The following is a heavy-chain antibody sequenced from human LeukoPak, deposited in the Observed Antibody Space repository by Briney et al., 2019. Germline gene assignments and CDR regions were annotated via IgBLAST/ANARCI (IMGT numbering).Heavy chain of an antibody. CDR3: ARSMVRGVMEAFDI. Sequence: SETLSLTCTVSGGSISSYYWSWIRQPPGKGLEWIGYIYYSGSTNYNPSLKSRVTISVDTSKNQFSLKLSSVTAADTAVYYCARSMVRGVMEAFDIWGQGTMVTVSS. D-gene: IGHD3-10*01. V-gene: IGHV4-59*08. CDR1: GGSISSYY. J-gene: IGHJ3*02. CDR2: IYYSGST.